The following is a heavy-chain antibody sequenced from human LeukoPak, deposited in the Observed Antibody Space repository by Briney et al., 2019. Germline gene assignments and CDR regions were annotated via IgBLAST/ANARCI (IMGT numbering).Heavy chain of an antibody. CDR1: GGTFSSYA. V-gene: IGHV1-69*05. Sequence: ASVKVSCKASGGTFSSYAISWVRQAPGQGLEWMGGIIPIFGTANYAQKFQGRVTITTDESTSTAYKELSSLRSEDTTVYYCARDDNGDSTTWFDYWGQGTLVTVSS. D-gene: IGHD4-17*01. CDR3: ARDDNGDSTTWFDY. J-gene: IGHJ4*02. CDR2: IIPIFGTA.